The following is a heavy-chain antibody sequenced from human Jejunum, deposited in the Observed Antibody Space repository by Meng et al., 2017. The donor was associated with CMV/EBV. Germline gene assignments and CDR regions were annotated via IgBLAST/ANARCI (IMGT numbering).Heavy chain of an antibody. D-gene: IGHD3-22*01. CDR1: D. J-gene: IGHJ4*02. CDR2: TRLDGRHS. Sequence: DMHWVRQAPGKGLEWVAFTRLDGRHSYNADSVRGRFTSSRDNSKNTLYLQMNRLRAEDTAVYYCAKERRLGSTYYFDSSGYYFDSWGQGSLVTVSS. CDR3: AKERRLGSTYYFDSSGYYFDS. V-gene: IGHV3-30*02.